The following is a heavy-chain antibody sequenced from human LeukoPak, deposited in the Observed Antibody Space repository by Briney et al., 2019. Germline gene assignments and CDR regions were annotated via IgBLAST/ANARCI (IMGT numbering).Heavy chain of an antibody. V-gene: IGHV4-59*08. Sequence: MASETLSLTCTVSGGSISSYYWSWIRQPPGKGLEWIGYIYYSGSTNYNPSLKSRVTISVDTSRNQFSLKLSSVTAADTAVYYCARFESSVAYFDYWGQGTLVTVSS. CDR1: GGSISSYY. CDR3: ARFESSVAYFDY. D-gene: IGHD3-9*01. J-gene: IGHJ4*02. CDR2: IYYSGST.